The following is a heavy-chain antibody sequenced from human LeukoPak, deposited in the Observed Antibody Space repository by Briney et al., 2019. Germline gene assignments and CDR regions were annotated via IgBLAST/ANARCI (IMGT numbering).Heavy chain of an antibody. CDR2: ISGSGGST. CDR3: AKDMTQYQYYFDY. V-gene: IGHV3-23*01. CDR1: GFTFSSYA. Sequence: GGSLRLSCAASGFTFSSYAMSWVRQAPGKGLEWVSAISGSGGSTYYADSAKGRFTISRDNSKNTLYLQMNSLRAEDTAVYYCAKDMTQYQYYFDYWGQGTLVTVSS. D-gene: IGHD4-4*01. J-gene: IGHJ4*02.